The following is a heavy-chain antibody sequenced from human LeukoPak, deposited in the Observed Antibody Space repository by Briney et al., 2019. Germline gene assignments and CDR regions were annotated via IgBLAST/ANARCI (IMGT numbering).Heavy chain of an antibody. Sequence: TSETLSLTCTVSGGSINSYYWNWIRQPPGKGLEWIGYINYSGSTNYDPSLKSRVTISVDTSKNQFSLKLSSVTAADTAVYYCARDQGHAAYWGQGTMVTVSS. CDR2: INYSGST. J-gene: IGHJ3*01. V-gene: IGHV4-59*01. CDR3: ARDQGHAAY. D-gene: IGHD6-25*01. CDR1: GGSINSYY.